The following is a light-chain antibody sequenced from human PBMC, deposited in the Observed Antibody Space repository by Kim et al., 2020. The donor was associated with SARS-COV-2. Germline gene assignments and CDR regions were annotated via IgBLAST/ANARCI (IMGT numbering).Light chain of an antibody. CDR3: QAWDSSTVV. CDR1: KLGDKY. J-gene: IGLJ2*01. CDR2: QDS. V-gene: IGLV3-1*01. Sequence: SVLPGQKSSITCSGEKLGDKYACWYQHKPGQYPVLVIYQDSKRPSGIPERFSGSNSGNTATLTISGTQAMDEADYYCQAWDSSTVVFGGGTQLTVL.